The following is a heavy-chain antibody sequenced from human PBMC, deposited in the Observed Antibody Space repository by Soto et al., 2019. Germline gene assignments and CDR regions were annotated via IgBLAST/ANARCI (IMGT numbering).Heavy chain of an antibody. V-gene: IGHV1-18*04. CDR1: GYTFKSYD. CDR2: ISGHNGKA. CDR3: SRKGYIGNFAMGV. Sequence: ASVKVSCKASGYTFKSYDVMWVRKPPGQGLEWMGWISGHNGKADYAENFQGRVIMTTDTSTATASMDLRGLRSDDTAVYYCSRKGYIGNFAMGVWGQGTTVTVSS. J-gene: IGHJ6*02. D-gene: IGHD5-12*01.